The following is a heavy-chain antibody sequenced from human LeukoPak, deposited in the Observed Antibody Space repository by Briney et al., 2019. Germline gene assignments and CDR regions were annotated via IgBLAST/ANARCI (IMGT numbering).Heavy chain of an antibody. Sequence: GGSLRLSCAASGFTFSSYGMHWVRQAPGKGLEWVAVIWYDGSNKYYADSVKGRFTISRDNSKNTLYLQMNSLRAEDTAVYYCAKDRIAAAVFHYYYGMDVWGQGTTVTVSS. CDR3: AKDRIAAAVFHYYYGMDV. D-gene: IGHD6-13*01. CDR1: GFTFSSYG. V-gene: IGHV3-33*06. CDR2: IWYDGSNK. J-gene: IGHJ6*02.